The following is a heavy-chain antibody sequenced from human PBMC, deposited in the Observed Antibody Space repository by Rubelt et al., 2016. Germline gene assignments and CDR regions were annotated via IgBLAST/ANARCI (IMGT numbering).Heavy chain of an antibody. Sequence: QVQLVQSGAEVKKPGASVKVSCKAFGYTSTSYAMHWVRQAPGQRLEWMGWIDADRDNTRYSQKLQGRVTITRDTSANTAYMELSSLRSEDTAVYYCARGGSAIFDYWGQGTLVTVSS. J-gene: IGHJ4*02. CDR3: ARGGSAIFDY. CDR2: IDADRDNT. CDR1: GYTSTSYA. V-gene: IGHV1-3*01. D-gene: IGHD3-16*01.